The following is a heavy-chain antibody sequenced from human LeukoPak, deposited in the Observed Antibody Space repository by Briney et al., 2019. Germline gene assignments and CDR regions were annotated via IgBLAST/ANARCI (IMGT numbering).Heavy chain of an antibody. J-gene: IGHJ4*02. CDR3: ARQDGDYDFWSGYYPDY. CDR1: GGSFSGYY. CDR2: INHSGST. D-gene: IGHD3-3*01. V-gene: IGHV4-34*01. Sequence: PSETLSLTCAVYGGSFSGYYWGWIRQPPGKGLEWIGEINHSGSTNYNPSLKSRVTISVDTSKNQFSLKLSSVTAADTAVYYCARQDGDYDFWSGYYPDYWGQGTLVTVSS.